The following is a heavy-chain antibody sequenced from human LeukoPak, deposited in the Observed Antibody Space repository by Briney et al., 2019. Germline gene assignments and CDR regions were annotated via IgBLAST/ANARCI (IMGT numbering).Heavy chain of an antibody. CDR1: GFTFTIYA. CDR3: AKDVRDYPYYFDY. V-gene: IGHV3-23*01. J-gene: IGHJ4*02. D-gene: IGHD3-16*01. Sequence: PGGLLRLSCAASGFTFTIYAMSWVRQAPGKGLEWVSGISGISGSTDNADSVKGRFTISRDNSENTLYLQMNSLRAEDTAVYYCAKDVRDYPYYFDYWGQATLVTV. CDR2: ISGISGST.